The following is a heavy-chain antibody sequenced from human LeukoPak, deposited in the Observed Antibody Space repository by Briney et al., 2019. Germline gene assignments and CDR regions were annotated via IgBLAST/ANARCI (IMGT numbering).Heavy chain of an antibody. J-gene: IGHJ5*02. CDR2: IYHSGST. Sequence: SETLSLTCAVSAGSISSGGYSWSWLRQPPGKGLEWIGYIYHSGSTYSNTSLKSRVTISVDRSKNQFSLKLSSVTAADTAVYDCARGEDGYNWGIFAPWGQGTLVTVSS. CDR1: AGSISSGGYS. D-gene: IGHD5-24*01. V-gene: IGHV4-30-2*01. CDR3: ARGEDGYNWGIFAP.